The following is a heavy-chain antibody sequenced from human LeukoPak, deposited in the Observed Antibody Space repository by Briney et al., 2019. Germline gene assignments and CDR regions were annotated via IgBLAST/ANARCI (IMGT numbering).Heavy chain of an antibody. CDR3: AREGTHTTTWFHWFDP. V-gene: IGHV4-38-2*02. CDR2: IYHTGPT. J-gene: IGHJ5*02. Sequence: SETLSLTCSVSGYSISSDYYWAWIRQPPGKGLEWIGSIYHTGPTYYKSSLKGRVTMSLDTSKNQFSLRLTSVTAAGTAVYYCAREGTHTTTWFHWFDPWGQGTLVTVSS. D-gene: IGHD6-13*01. CDR1: GYSISSDYY.